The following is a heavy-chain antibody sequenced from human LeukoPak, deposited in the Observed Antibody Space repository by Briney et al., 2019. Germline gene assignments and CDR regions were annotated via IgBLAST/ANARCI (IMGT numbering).Heavy chain of an antibody. CDR2: MNPNSGNT. CDR3: ARWVYYYDSSGYPGGNNWFDP. D-gene: IGHD3-22*01. J-gene: IGHJ5*02. Sequence: ASVKVSCKASGGTFSSYAISWVRQAPGQGLEWMGWMNPNSGNTGYAQKFQGRVTMTRNTSISTAYMELSSLRSEGTAVYYCARWVYYYDSSGYPGGNNWFDPWGQGTLVTVSS. CDR1: GGTFSSYA. V-gene: IGHV1-8*02.